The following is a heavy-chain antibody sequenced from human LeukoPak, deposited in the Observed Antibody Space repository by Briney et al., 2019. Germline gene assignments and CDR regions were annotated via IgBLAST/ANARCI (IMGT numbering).Heavy chain of an antibody. CDR3: ARQVGAGRNY. Sequence: SETLSLTCTVSGDSISSSTYSTTYYWGWIRQPPGKGLEWIGSITYSGTTHYNASLKSRVTISVDASKNQFSLRLSSVTAADTAVYYCARQVGAGRNYWGQGTLVTVSS. J-gene: IGHJ4*02. V-gene: IGHV4-39*01. D-gene: IGHD1-26*01. CDR2: ITYSGTT. CDR1: GDSISSSTYSTTYY.